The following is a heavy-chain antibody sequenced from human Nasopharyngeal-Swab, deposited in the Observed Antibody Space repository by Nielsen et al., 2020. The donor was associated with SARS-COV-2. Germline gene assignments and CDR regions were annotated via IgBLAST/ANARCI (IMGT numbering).Heavy chain of an antibody. J-gene: IGHJ4*02. CDR2: ISGTGTTT. D-gene: IGHD1-1*01. Sequence: GESLKISCAASGFRFPYFGLHWVRQAPGKGLEWVSAISGTGTTTAYTGSLRGRFTISKDDSKNTLYLQINSLRAEDTAVYYCAKPPRQYTFGPLASWGQGTLVTVSS. V-gene: IGHV3-23*01. CDR3: AKPPRQYTFGPLAS. CDR1: GFRFPYFG.